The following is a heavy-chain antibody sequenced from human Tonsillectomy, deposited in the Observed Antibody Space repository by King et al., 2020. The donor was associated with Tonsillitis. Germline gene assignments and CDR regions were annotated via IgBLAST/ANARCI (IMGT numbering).Heavy chain of an antibody. CDR1: GYSFTRYW. Sequence: QLVQSGAEMKKPGESLKISCKGSGYSFTRYWIGWVRQMPGKGLEWMGTIYPSDSDTRYSPSFQGQVTISADKSITTAYLQWSSLRASDTAIYYCARHGNGGYCGGNCLTNNWFDPWGQGTLVTVSS. J-gene: IGHJ5*02. CDR2: IYPSDSDT. V-gene: IGHV5-51*01. CDR3: ARHGNGGYCGGNCLTNNWFDP. D-gene: IGHD2-21*02.